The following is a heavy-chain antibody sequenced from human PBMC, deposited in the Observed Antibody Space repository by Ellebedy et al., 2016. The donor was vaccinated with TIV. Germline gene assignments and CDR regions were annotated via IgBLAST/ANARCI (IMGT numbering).Heavy chain of an antibody. CDR1: GGSISSTSCY. V-gene: IGHV4-39*01. CDR2: IYYSGDT. Sequence: SETLSLXXSVSGGSISSTSCYWACIRQPPGKGLEWIGSIYYSGDTYYSPSPSLKSRVTIFTDTSKNRFSLKLTSMTAADTAVYYCAERGRIVGATKEVDDWFDPWGPGTLVTVSS. CDR3: AERGRIVGATKEVDDWFDP. J-gene: IGHJ5*02. D-gene: IGHD1-26*01.